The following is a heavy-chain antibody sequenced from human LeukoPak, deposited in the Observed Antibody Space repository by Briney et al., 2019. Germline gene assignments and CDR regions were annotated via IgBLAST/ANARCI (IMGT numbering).Heavy chain of an antibody. V-gene: IGHV3-30*18. D-gene: IGHD5-12*01. Sequence: GGSLRLSCAASGFTFSNYGMHWVRQAPGKGLEWVAVISYDGSNKYYADSVKGRFTISRDNSKNTLFLHMNSLRAEDTAVYYCAKDYGRYSGYDFFPDYWGQGTLVTVSS. J-gene: IGHJ4*02. CDR3: AKDYGRYSGYDFFPDY. CDR1: GFTFSNYG. CDR2: ISYDGSNK.